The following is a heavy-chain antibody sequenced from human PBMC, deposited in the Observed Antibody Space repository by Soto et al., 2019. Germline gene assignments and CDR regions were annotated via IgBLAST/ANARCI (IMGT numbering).Heavy chain of an antibody. CDR1: GGSISSDSSY. V-gene: IGHV4-31*03. CDR2: IFYSGAF. CDR3: ASAPETPSIFGVARPYFFDS. Sequence: VQLQESGPGLVKPSQTLSLTCTVSGGSISSDSSYWSWIRQRTGMGLEWIGYIFYSGAFYYTPSLRGRVMILADTSKNHFALRRSSVTAADTVVYYCASAPETPSIFGVARPYFFDSWGQGTQVTVSS. D-gene: IGHD3-3*01. J-gene: IGHJ4*02.